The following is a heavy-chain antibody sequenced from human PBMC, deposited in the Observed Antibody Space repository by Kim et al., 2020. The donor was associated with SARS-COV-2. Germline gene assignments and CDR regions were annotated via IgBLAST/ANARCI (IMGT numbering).Heavy chain of an antibody. D-gene: IGHD3-3*02. V-gene: IGHV1-2*02. Sequence: INPNRGGTNYAQKCQGRVTMTRDTSISTAYMELSRLRSDDTAVYYCASHFWGQGTLVTVSS. CDR3: ASHF. J-gene: IGHJ4*02. CDR2: INPNRGGT.